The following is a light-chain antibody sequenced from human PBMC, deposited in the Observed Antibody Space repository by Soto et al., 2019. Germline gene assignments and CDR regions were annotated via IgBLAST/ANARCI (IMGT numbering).Light chain of an antibody. V-gene: IGLV1-44*01. CDR3: AAWDGSLNAYV. Sequence: QSVLTQPPSASGTPGQRVTISCSGSSSNIGSNAVNWYQQFPGTAPKLLIYTDNQQPSGVPDRFSGSKSGTSASLAISGLQSEDEADYFCAAWDGSLNAYVFGTGTKVTVL. CDR1: SSNIGSNA. CDR2: TDN. J-gene: IGLJ1*01.